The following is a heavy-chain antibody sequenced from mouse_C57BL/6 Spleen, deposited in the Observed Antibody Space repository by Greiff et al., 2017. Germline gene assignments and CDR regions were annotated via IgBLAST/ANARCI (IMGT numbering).Heavy chain of an antibody. CDR2: IDPNSGGT. V-gene: IGHV1-72*01. Sequence: VQLQQPGAELVKPGASVKLSCKASGYTFTSYWMHWVKQRPGRGLEWIGRIDPNSGGTKYNEKFKSKATLTVDKPSSTAYRQLSSRTSEDSAVYYCARGADDGYWDWFAYWGQGTLVTVSA. J-gene: IGHJ3*01. CDR3: ARGADDGYWDWFAY. D-gene: IGHD2-3*01. CDR1: GYTFTSYW.